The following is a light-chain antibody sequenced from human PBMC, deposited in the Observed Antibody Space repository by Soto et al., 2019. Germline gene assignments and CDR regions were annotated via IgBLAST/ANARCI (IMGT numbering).Light chain of an antibody. CDR2: KAS. CDR1: QSISSN. V-gene: IGKV1-5*03. J-gene: IGKJ1*01. Sequence: MTQSPATLSVSPGERATLSCRASQSISSNLAWYQQKPGQAPRLLIYKASTLKSGVPSRFSGSGSGTEFTLTISSLQPDDFATYYCQHYNSYSEAFGQGTKVDIK. CDR3: QHYNSYSEA.